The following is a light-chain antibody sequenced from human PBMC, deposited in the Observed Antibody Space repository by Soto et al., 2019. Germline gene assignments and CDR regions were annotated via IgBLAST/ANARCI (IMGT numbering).Light chain of an antibody. Sequence: EIVLTQSPGTLSLYPGERATLSCRASHSVSSSYLAWYQQKPGQAPRLLIYGASSRATGIPDRFSGSGSGTDFTLTISRLEPEDFAMYYCQQYGNSLITFGQGTRLEIK. V-gene: IGKV3-20*01. CDR2: GAS. J-gene: IGKJ5*01. CDR1: HSVSSSY. CDR3: QQYGNSLIT.